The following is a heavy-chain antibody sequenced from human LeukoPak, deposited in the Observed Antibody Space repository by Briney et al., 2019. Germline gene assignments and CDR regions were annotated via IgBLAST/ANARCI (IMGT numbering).Heavy chain of an antibody. Sequence: SETLSLTCAAYGGSFSGYYWSWIRQPPGKGLEWIGEINHSGSTNYNPSLKSRVTISVDTSKNQFSLKLSSVTAADTAVYFCARDSPPAYCSGGSCYFDYWGQGTLVTVSS. D-gene: IGHD2-15*01. CDR2: INHSGST. J-gene: IGHJ4*02. CDR3: ARDSPPAYCSGGSCYFDY. CDR1: GGSFSGYY. V-gene: IGHV4-34*01.